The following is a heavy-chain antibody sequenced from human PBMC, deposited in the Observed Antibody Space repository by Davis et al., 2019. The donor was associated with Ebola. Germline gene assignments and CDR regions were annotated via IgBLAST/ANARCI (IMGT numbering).Heavy chain of an antibody. CDR1: GFTFENHA. CDR2: ISGSGAST. CDR3: VKDRRGYSYGYVPTPLDY. J-gene: IGHJ4*02. Sequence: GESLKISCVASGFTFENHAMNWVRQAPGRGLEWVSSISGSGASTYYADSVKGRFTISRDNSKNTLYLQMSSLRAEDTAVYYCVKDRRGYSYGYVPTPLDYWGQGTLVTVSS. V-gene: IGHV3-23*01. D-gene: IGHD5-18*01.